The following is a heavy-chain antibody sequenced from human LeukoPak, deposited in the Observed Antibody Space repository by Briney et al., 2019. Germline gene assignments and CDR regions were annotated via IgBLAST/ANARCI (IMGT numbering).Heavy chain of an antibody. CDR1: GGSISTYY. J-gene: IGHJ6*02. V-gene: IGHV4-59*01. CDR2: ISYSGST. D-gene: IGHD3-3*01. Sequence: SETLSLTCTVSGGSISTYYWCWIRQSPGKGLEWIGYISYSGSTNYNPSLKSRVTISVDRPKNQFSLELSSVTAADTAVYYCVRGGRVVKSLFGMDVWGQGTTVTVSS. CDR3: VRGGRVVKSLFGMDV.